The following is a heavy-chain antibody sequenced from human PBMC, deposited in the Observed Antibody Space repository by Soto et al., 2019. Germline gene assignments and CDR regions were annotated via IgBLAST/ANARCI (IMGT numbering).Heavy chain of an antibody. J-gene: IGHJ5*02. CDR1: RDSVSSNSAA. V-gene: IGHV6-1*01. CDR3: ARELGGYSSSSTVWANWFDP. Sequence: SQTLSLTCAISRDSVSSNSAAWNWIRQSPSRGLEWLGRTYYRSKWYNDYAVSVKSRITINPDTSKNQFSLQLNSVTPEDTAVYYCARELGGYSSSSTVWANWFDPWGQGTLVTVSS. CDR2: TYYRSKWYN. D-gene: IGHD6-6*01.